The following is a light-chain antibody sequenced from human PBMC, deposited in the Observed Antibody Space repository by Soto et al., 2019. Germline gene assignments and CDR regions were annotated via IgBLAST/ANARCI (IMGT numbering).Light chain of an antibody. Sequence: QSVLTQPPSVSGAPGQRVTISCTGSSSNIGAGYDVNWYQQLPGEAPKFLIYGNSNRPSGVPDRFSGSKSGTTAPLAITGFQAEDEADYYCQSYDSRLSGYVFGTGTKVTVL. CDR1: SSNIGAGYD. V-gene: IGLV1-40*01. J-gene: IGLJ1*01. CDR2: GNS. CDR3: QSYDSRLSGYV.